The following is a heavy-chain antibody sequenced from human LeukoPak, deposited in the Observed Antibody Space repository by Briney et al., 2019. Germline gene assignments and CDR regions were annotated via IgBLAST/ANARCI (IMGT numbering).Heavy chain of an antibody. Sequence: GASVKVSCKASGYTFTSYGISWVRQAPGQGLEWMGWISAYNGNTNYAQKLQGRVTMTTDTSTSTAYMELRSLRSDDTAVYYCARDHNGGNSIWNYYYYYMDVWGKGTTVTVSS. CDR3: ARDHNGGNSIWNYYYYYMDV. V-gene: IGHV1-18*01. CDR1: GYTFTSYG. CDR2: ISAYNGNT. J-gene: IGHJ6*03. D-gene: IGHD4-23*01.